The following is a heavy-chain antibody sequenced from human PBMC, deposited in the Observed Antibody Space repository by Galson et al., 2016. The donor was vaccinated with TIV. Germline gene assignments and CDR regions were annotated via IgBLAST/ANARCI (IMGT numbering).Heavy chain of an antibody. CDR3: VKVSGYSSGGY. Sequence: SLRLSCAASGFTFISYAMHWVRQAPGKGLEGVAFIRHDGSNKHYADSVKGRFTISRDNSKNTLYLQMNSLRGEDTAVYYCVKVSGYSSGGYWGQGVLVTVSS. J-gene: IGHJ4*02. V-gene: IGHV3-30*02. CDR2: IRHDGSNK. CDR1: GFTFISYA. D-gene: IGHD6-19*01.